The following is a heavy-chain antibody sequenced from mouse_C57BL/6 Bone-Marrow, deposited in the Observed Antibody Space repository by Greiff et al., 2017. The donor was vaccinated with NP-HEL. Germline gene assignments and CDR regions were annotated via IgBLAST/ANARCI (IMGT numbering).Heavy chain of an antibody. CDR1: GFSFNTYA. CDR3: VRRGAGGYFDY. V-gene: IGHV10-1*01. CDR2: IRSKSNNYAT. Sequence: EVQVVESGGGLVQPKGSLKLSCAASGFSFNTYAMNWVRQAPGKGLEWVARIRSKSNNYATYYADSVKDRFTISRDDSESMLYLQMNNLKTEDTAMYYCVRRGAGGYFDYRGQGTTLTVSS. J-gene: IGHJ2*01.